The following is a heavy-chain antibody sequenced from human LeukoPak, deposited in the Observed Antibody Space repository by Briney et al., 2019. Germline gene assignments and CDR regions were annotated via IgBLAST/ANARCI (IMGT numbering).Heavy chain of an antibody. V-gene: IGHV4-59*02. D-gene: IGHD6-19*01. Sequence: SETLSLTCIVSGVSVSGYYWSWIRQSPEKGLEWIAYINDSERTDYNPSLKSRVTISVDTSKNHLSLELSSVTAADTAVYYCARGPGYSSGSWGQGTLVTVSS. CDR2: INDSERT. J-gene: IGHJ4*02. CDR1: GVSVSGYY. CDR3: ARGPGYSSGS.